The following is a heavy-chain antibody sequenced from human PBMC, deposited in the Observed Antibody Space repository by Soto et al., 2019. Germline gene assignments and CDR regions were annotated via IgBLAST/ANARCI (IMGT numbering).Heavy chain of an antibody. V-gene: IGHV3-23*01. CDR3: AKDRVSGRPDFDY. D-gene: IGHD2-15*01. CDR2: VSSSGGAT. Sequence: AGSMMLSCTVSGCTFSSYTMSWDRKTPGKGLEWVSVVSSSGGATHYADSVKGRFTISRDNPKNTLYLQMTSLRAGDTAVYYCAKDRVSGRPDFDYWGQGTLVTVSS. CDR1: GCTFSSYT. J-gene: IGHJ4*02.